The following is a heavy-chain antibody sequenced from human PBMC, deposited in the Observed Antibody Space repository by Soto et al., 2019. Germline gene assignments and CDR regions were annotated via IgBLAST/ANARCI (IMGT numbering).Heavy chain of an antibody. J-gene: IGHJ6*02. CDR3: ASGGALRYFDWLSSTYGMDV. CDR2: ISYGGST. V-gene: IGHV4-31*03. Sequence: SETLSLTCTVSGGSINSGGYCWSWIRQHPGKGLDWIGCISYGGSTSYNPSLKSRVTISVDTSKNQFSLKLSSVTAADTAVYYCASGGALRYFDWLSSTYGMDVWGQGTTVTVSS. D-gene: IGHD3-9*01. CDR1: GGSINSGGYC.